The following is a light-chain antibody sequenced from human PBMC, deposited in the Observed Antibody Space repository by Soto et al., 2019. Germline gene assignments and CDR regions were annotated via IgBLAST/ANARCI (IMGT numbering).Light chain of an antibody. CDR3: QQYVTSSPRT. CDR1: QSVSSSY. Sequence: IVLTQSPGTLSLSPGERAPLSSRASQSVSSSYLAWYQQKPGQAPRLLMYGISRRATGIPDRFSGSGSGTDFTLTITRLEPEDFAVYYCQQYVTSSPRTFGQGTKVDIK. CDR2: GIS. V-gene: IGKV3-20*01. J-gene: IGKJ1*01.